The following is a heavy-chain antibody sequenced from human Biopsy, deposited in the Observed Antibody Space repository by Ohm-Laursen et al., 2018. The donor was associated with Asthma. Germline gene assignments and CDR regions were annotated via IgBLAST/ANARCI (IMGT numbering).Heavy chain of an antibody. CDR3: GIVVAANPFQGDC. D-gene: IGHD2-15*01. J-gene: IGHJ4*02. V-gene: IGHV3-30*03. Sequence: RSLRLSCAASGFAFRSYAMNWVRQAPGKGLEWVAVISYDGSITHYADSVKGRFTISRDNSKNTVYLDISSLRIEDTAVFYCGIVVAANPFQGDCWGQGTLVTASS. CDR1: GFAFRSYA. CDR2: ISYDGSIT.